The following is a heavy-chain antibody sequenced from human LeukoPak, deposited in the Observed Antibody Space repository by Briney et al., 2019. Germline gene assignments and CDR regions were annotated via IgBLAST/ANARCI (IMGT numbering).Heavy chain of an antibody. CDR3: ARGHLGLSP. CDR1: GGSISGYS. Sequence: SETLSLTCTVSGGSISGYSWTWIRQPPGQGLEWIGYFHNSRTTSYNPSLTGRVIISVDTAMDQISLKLNSVTAADTAVYYCARGHLGLSPWGQGTLVAVSS. V-gene: IGHV4-59*01. CDR2: FHNSRTT. D-gene: IGHD3-10*01. J-gene: IGHJ5*02.